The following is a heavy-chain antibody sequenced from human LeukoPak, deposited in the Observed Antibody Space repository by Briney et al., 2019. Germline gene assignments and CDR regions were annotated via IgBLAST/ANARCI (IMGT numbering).Heavy chain of an antibody. J-gene: IGHJ3*02. CDR3: ARSIAAAGLDAFDI. V-gene: IGHV1-69*05. D-gene: IGHD6-13*01. CDR1: GGTFGSYA. Sequence: SVKVSCKASGGTFGSYAISWVRQAPGQGLEWMGRIIPIFGTANYAQKFQGRVTITTAESTSTAYMELSSLRSEDTAVYYCARSIAAAGLDAFDIWGQGTMVTVSS. CDR2: IIPIFGTA.